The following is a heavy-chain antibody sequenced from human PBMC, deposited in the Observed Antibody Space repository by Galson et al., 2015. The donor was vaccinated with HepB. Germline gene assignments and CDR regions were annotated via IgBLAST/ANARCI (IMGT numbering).Heavy chain of an antibody. J-gene: IGHJ4*02. CDR3: ARAFPSSWKWYYFDY. CDR2: TYYRPKWYN. D-gene: IGHD6-13*01. V-gene: IGHV6-1*01. Sequence: CAISGDSVSSNSAAWNWIRQSPSRGLEWLGRTYYRPKWYNDYAVPVKSRITINPDTSKNQFSLQLNSVTPEDTAVYYCARAFPSSWKWYYFDYWGQGTLVTVSS. CDR1: GDSVSSNSAA.